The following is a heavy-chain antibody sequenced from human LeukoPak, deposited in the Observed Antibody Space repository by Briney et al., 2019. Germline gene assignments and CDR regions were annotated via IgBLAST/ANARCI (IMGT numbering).Heavy chain of an antibody. D-gene: IGHD5-18*01. J-gene: IGHJ4*02. CDR1: GGSFSGYY. Sequence: PSETLSLTCAVHGGSFSGYYWSWIRQPPGKGLEWIGEINHSGGTYYNPSLKSRVTLSVDTSKNQFSLKMNSVTAADTAVYYCARDRYSQYFDYWGQGTLVTVSS. CDR2: INHSGGT. CDR3: ARDRYSQYFDY. V-gene: IGHV4-34*01.